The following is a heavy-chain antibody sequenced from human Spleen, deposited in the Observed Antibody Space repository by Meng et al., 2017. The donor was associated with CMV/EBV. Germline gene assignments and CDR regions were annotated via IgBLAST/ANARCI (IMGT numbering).Heavy chain of an antibody. CDR3: AKAGQTYGNGIYYFDY. D-gene: IGHD3-10*01. Sequence: GESLKISCAASGFTFSTYSMSWVRQAPGKGLEWISVIYVSASSAFYADSVKGRFTISRDNSNNTLYLQMHSLRADDTAVYYCAKAGQTYGNGIYYFDYWGQGILVTVSS. CDR1: GFTFSTYS. J-gene: IGHJ4*02. CDR2: IYVSASSA. V-gene: IGHV3-23*03.